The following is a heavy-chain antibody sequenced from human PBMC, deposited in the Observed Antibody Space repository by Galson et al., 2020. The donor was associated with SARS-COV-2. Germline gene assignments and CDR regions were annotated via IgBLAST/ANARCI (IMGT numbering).Heavy chain of an antibody. CDR3: ARDTDSRSRIWYYGMDV. D-gene: IGHD3-22*01. CDR2: IKQDGSEK. V-gene: IGHV3-7*03. Sequence: GGSLRLSCEASGFTFSNYWMTWVRQALGKGLEWVANIKQDGSEKYYVDSVKGRFTISRDNAKKSLYLQMNSLRAEDTAVYYCARDTDSRSRIWYYGMDVWGQGTTVTVSS. CDR1: GFTFSNYW. J-gene: IGHJ6*02.